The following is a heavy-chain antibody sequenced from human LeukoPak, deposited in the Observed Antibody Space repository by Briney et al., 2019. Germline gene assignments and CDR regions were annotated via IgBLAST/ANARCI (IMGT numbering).Heavy chain of an antibody. CDR3: TTLLGYCSSTSCYSPGDY. J-gene: IGHJ4*02. V-gene: IGHV3-15*01. CDR2: IKSKTDGGTT. Sequence: GGSLRLSCAASGFTFSDAWMSWVRQAPGKGLEWVGRIKSKTDGGTTDYAAPVKGRFTISRDDSKNTLYLQMNSLKTEDTAVYYCTTLLGYCSSTSCYSPGDYWGQGTLVTVSS. D-gene: IGHD2-2*01. CDR1: GFTFSDAW.